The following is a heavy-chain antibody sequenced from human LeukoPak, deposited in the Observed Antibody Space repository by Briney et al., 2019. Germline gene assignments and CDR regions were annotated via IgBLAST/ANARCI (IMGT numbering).Heavy chain of an antibody. CDR2: ISYDGSNK. Sequence: GGSLRLSCAASGFTFSSYGMHWVRQAPGKGLEWVAVISYDGSNKYYADSVKGRFTISRDNSKNTLYLQMNSLRAEDTAVYYCARVVGGSSWYYFDYWGQGTLVTVSS. CDR3: ARVVGGSSWYYFDY. CDR1: GFTFSSYG. J-gene: IGHJ4*02. V-gene: IGHV3-30*03. D-gene: IGHD6-13*01.